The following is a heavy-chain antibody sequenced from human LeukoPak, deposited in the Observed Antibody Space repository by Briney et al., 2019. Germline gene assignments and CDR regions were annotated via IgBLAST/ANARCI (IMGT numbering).Heavy chain of an antibody. Sequence: PGGSLRLSCAASGFTFSASSMHWVRQASGKGLEWVGRIRSRANNYATAYAASVKGRFTISRDDSKDTAYLQMNSLKTEDTVVYYCIRWGDGYSYYLDSWGKGTLVTVSS. V-gene: IGHV3-73*01. J-gene: IGHJ4*02. CDR3: IRWGDGYSYYLDS. CDR1: GFTFSASS. D-gene: IGHD5-24*01. CDR2: IRSRANNYAT.